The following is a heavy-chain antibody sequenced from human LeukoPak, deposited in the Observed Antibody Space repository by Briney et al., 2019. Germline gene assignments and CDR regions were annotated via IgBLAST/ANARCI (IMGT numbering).Heavy chain of an antibody. Sequence: GRSLRLSCAASGFTFSSYGMHWVRQAPGKGLEWVAVISYDGSNKYYADSVKGRFTISRGNSKNTLYLQMNSLRAEDTAVYYCAKAADDPFDYWGQGTLVTVSS. CDR3: AKAADDPFDY. CDR1: GFTFSSYG. CDR2: ISYDGSNK. D-gene: IGHD6-25*01. V-gene: IGHV3-30*18. J-gene: IGHJ4*02.